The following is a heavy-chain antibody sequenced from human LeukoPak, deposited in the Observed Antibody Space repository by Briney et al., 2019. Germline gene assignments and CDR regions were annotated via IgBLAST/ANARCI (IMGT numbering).Heavy chain of an antibody. CDR1: GFTFSDYY. CDR2: ISGSGGST. V-gene: IGHV3-23*01. J-gene: IGHJ4*02. Sequence: PGGSLRLSCAASGFTFSDYYMSWIRQAPGKGLEWVSAISGSGGSTYYADSVKGRFTISRDNSKNTLYLQMNSLRAEDTAVYYCAMGHYDFWSGYSVDYWGQGTLVTVSS. CDR3: AMGHYDFWSGYSVDY. D-gene: IGHD3-3*01.